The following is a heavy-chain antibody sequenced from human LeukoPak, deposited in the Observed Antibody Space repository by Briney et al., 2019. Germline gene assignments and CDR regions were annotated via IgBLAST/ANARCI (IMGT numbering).Heavy chain of an antibody. J-gene: IGHJ6*03. CDR3: AKSALGYYYYMDV. CDR1: GFTFDVYA. CDR2: ISWNSGSI. V-gene: IGHV3-9*01. Sequence: TGRSLRLSCAASGFTFDVYAMHWVRQAPGKGLEWVSGISWNSGSIGYADSAKGRFTISRDNAKNTLYLQMNMLRAEDTALYYCAKSALGYYYYMDVWGKGTTVTISS.